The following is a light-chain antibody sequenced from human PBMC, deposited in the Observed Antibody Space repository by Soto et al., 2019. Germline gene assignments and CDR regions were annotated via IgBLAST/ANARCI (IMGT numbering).Light chain of an antibody. Sequence: DIVMTQTPLSSPVTLGQPASISCRSSQSLVHSDGNTYLSWLQQRPGQPPRLLIYMISNRFSGVPDRFGGSGAETDFTLKISRVEAEDVGVYYCMQATQAYTFGQGTKLEIK. CDR2: MIS. CDR1: QSLVHSDGNTY. V-gene: IGKV2-24*01. J-gene: IGKJ2*01. CDR3: MQATQAYT.